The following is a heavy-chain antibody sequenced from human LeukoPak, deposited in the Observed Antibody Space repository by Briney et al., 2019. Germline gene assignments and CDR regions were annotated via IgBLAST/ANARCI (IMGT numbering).Heavy chain of an antibody. J-gene: IGHJ4*02. CDR3: ARDDGRGVVTPY. CDR2: IYYSGRT. Sequence: SETLSLTCTVPGGSISGSDYYWGWIRQPPGKGLEWIGSIYYSGRTFYNPSLKSRVAISVDTSKNQFSLNLISVTAADTAVYYCARDDGRGVVTPYWGQGTLVTVSS. CDR1: GGSISGSDYY. D-gene: IGHD2-21*02. V-gene: IGHV4-39*07.